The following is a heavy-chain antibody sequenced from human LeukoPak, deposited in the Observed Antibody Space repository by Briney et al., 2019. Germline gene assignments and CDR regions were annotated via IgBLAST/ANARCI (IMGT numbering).Heavy chain of an antibody. D-gene: IGHD2-2*01. V-gene: IGHV4-34*01. J-gene: IGHJ6*03. CDR2: INHSGST. CDR1: GGSFSGYY. Sequence: SETLSLTCAVYGGSFSGYYWSWIRQPPGKGLEWIGEINHSGSTNYNPSLKSRVTISVDTSKNQFSLKLSSVTAADTAVYYCARERVGYCSSTSCYAGAYYYYYMDVWGKGTTVTISS. CDR3: ARERVGYCSSTSCYAGAYYYYYMDV.